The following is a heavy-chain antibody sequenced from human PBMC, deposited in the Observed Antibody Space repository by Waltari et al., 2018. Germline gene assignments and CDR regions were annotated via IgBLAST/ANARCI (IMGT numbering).Heavy chain of an antibody. J-gene: IGHJ6*02. Sequence: QVQLVESGGGVVQPGRSLRLSCAASEFTFSSYPMHWVRQAPGKGLEWVAVTSYDGRNTYYVDSVKGRFTISRDNSKKTLYMQMNSLRAEDTAVYYCARDYCDRTNCHGMDVWGQGTTVTVSS. CDR1: EFTFSSYP. CDR3: ARDYCDRTNCHGMDV. CDR2: TSYDGRNT. D-gene: IGHD3-22*01. V-gene: IGHV3-30*04.